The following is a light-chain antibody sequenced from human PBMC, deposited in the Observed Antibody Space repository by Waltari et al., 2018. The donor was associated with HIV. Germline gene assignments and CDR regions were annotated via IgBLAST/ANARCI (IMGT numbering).Light chain of an antibody. CDR3: QQYKSFST. V-gene: IGKV1-5*03. CDR2: GAS. CDR1: QPIDHF. Sequence: DVQMTQSPSAVSASVGDTVIITCRASQPIDHFLAWYQQKPGQAPNLLIHGASDVESGVPARFRGSRSGTEVTLAITDLRPDDFGTYYCQQYKSFSTFGQGT. J-gene: IGKJ5*01.